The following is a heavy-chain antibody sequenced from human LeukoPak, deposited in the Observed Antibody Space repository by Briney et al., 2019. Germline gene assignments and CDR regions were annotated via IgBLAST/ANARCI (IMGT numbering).Heavy chain of an antibody. CDR3: ARGSGRIQLQLKY. CDR1: GFTFSSYA. V-gene: IGHV3-30-3*01. J-gene: IGHJ4*02. D-gene: IGHD5-18*01. Sequence: GRSLRLSCAASGFTFSSYAMHWVRQAPGKGLEWVAVISYDGSNKYYADSVKGRFTISRDNSKNTLYLQMNSLRAEDTAVYYCARGSGRIQLQLKYWGQGTLVTVSS. CDR2: ISYDGSNK.